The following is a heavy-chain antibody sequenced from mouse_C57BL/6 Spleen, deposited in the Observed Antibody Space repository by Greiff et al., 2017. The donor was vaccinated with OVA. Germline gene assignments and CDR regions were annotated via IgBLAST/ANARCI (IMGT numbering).Heavy chain of an antibody. CDR3: ARSEEYYGNYGTY. CDR1: GYAFSSSW. J-gene: IGHJ2*01. CDR2: IYPGDGDT. Sequence: QVQLQQSGPELVKPGASVKISCKASGYAFSSSWMNWVKQRPGKGLEWIGRIYPGDGDTNYNGKFKGKATLTADKSSSTAYMQLSSLTSEDSAVYSCARSEEYYGNYGTYWGQGTTLTVSS. V-gene: IGHV1-82*01. D-gene: IGHD2-1*01.